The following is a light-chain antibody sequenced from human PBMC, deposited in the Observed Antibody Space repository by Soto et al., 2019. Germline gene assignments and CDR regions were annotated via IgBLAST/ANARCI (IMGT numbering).Light chain of an antibody. CDR3: QQYGSSPYT. Sequence: EIVLTQSPGTLSLSPGERATLSCRASQSLSSRYFAWYQQKPGQAPRLLIYGASSRATGIPDRFSGSGSGTDLTLTISRLEPEYFAEYYCQQYGSSPYTFGQGTKLVIK. CDR2: GAS. J-gene: IGKJ2*01. CDR1: QSLSSRY. V-gene: IGKV3-20*01.